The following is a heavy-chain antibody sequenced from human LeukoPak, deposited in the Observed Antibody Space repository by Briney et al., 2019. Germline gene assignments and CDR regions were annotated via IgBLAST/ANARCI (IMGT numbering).Heavy chain of an antibody. CDR2: INHSGST. Sequence: SEALSLTCAVYGGSFSGYYWSWIRQPPGKGLEWIGEINHSGSTNYNPSLKSRVTISVDTSKNQFSLKLSSVTAADTAVYYCARSGGTYWGQGTLVTVSS. D-gene: IGHD1-26*01. V-gene: IGHV4-34*01. J-gene: IGHJ4*02. CDR1: GGSFSGYY. CDR3: ARSGGTY.